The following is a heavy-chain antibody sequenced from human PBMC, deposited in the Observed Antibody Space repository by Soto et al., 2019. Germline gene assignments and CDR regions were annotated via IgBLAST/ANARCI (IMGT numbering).Heavy chain of an antibody. J-gene: IGHJ6*02. CDR2: MNPNSVNT. CDR1: GYSFTSYD. CDR3: ARLAPTKYGDYDSYYGMDV. D-gene: IGHD4-17*01. V-gene: IGHV1-8*01. Sequence: ASGKVSCEASGYSFTSYDINWVRQATGRGLEWMGWMNPNSVNTGYAQKFQGRVTMTRNTSISTAYMELSSLRSEGTAVYYCARLAPTKYGDYDSYYGMDVWGQGTTVTVSS.